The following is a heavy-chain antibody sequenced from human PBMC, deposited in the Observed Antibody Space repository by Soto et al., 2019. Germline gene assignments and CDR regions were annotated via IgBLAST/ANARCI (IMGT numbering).Heavy chain of an antibody. CDR3: ARVGDYDIFTDSSPAAIYT. Sequence: PSETLSLTCTVSGGSISSGGYYWSWIRQHPGKGLEWIGYIYYSGSTYYNPSLKSRVTISVDTSKNQFSLKLSSVTAADTAVYYCARVGDYDIFTDSSPAAIYTRGQHTTLTISS. V-gene: IGHV4-31*03. CDR2: IYYSGST. CDR1: GGSISSGGYY. D-gene: IGHD3-9*01. J-gene: IGHJ6*02.